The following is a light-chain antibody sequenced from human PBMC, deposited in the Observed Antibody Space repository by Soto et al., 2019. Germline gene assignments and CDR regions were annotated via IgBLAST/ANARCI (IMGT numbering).Light chain of an antibody. V-gene: IGKV3-20*01. Sequence: EIVLTQSPGTLSLSPGERATLSCRASQSVSSSYLAWYQQKPGQAPRLLIYGASSRATGIPDRFSGSGSATDFTLTINRLEPEDFAVYYCQQYGTSPPLTFGGGTKVDIK. CDR2: GAS. CDR1: QSVSSSY. J-gene: IGKJ4*01. CDR3: QQYGTSPPLT.